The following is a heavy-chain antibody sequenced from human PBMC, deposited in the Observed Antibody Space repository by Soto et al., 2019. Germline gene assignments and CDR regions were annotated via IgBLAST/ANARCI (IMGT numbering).Heavy chain of an antibody. CDR3: AHRPLHFRPYDY. CDR1: GFSLSTSGMR. V-gene: IGHV2-5*08. CDR2: IDWDDDK. Sequence: PTLVNPTQTLTLTCTFSGFSLSTSGMRASWIRQPPGKALEWLARIDWDDDKRYSPSLKSRLTITKDSSKNQVVLTMTNMDPVDTATYYCAHRPLHFRPYDYWGQGTLVTVSS. J-gene: IGHJ4*02.